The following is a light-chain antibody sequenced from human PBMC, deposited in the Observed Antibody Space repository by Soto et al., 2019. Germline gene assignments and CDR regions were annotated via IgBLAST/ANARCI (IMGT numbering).Light chain of an antibody. V-gene: IGLV7-43*01. J-gene: IGLJ2*01. CDR2: NTN. CDR1: TGAVTSGYY. CDR3: LLVYGDTRV. Sequence: QAVVTQEPSLTVSPGGTVTLTCASSTGAVTSGYYPSWFQQKPGQAPRALIYNTNNKHPWTPARFSGSLLGGKAALTLSGVQPEDEADYYGLLVYGDTRVFGGGTKLTVL.